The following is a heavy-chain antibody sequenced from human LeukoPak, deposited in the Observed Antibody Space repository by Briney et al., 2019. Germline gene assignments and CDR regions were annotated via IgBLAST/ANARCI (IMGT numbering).Heavy chain of an antibody. CDR3: ARDPPGLTLGSPGDY. V-gene: IGHV1-18*01. CDR1: GYTFTSYG. CDR2: ISANNGDT. D-gene: IGHD3-16*01. Sequence: ASVKVSCKASGYTFTSYGVAWVRQAPGQGLQWMGWISANNGDTSYSQKLQGRVTMTTDTSTNTAYMELRSLTSDDTAVYYCARDPPGLTLGSPGDYWGQGTLVIVSS. J-gene: IGHJ4*02.